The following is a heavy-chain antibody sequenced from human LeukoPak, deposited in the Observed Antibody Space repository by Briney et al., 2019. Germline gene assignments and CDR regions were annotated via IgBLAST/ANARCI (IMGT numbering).Heavy chain of an antibody. V-gene: IGHV3-7*03. Sequence: GGSLRLSCAASGFTFRTYWMTWVRQAPGKGLEWVADMNQDGGEIYYVDPVKGRFTISRDNSKNTLYLQMNSLRAEDTAVYYCAKLWFGNSNWFDPWGQGTLVTVSS. J-gene: IGHJ5*02. CDR1: GFTFRTYW. CDR2: MNQDGGEI. D-gene: IGHD3-10*01. CDR3: AKLWFGNSNWFDP.